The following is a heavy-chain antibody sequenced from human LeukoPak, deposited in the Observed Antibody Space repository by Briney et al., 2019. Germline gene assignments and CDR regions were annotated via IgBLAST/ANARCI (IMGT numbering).Heavy chain of an antibody. CDR1: GYTFTSYG. D-gene: IGHD5-18*01. CDR2: ISAYNGNT. Sequence: ASVKVSCKASGYTFTSYGISWVRQAPGQGLEWIGWISAYNGNTNYAQKLQGRVTMTTDTSTSTAYMELRSLRSDDTAVYYCAREYSYGHQFDYWGQGTLVTVSS. V-gene: IGHV1-18*01. CDR3: AREYSYGHQFDY. J-gene: IGHJ4*02.